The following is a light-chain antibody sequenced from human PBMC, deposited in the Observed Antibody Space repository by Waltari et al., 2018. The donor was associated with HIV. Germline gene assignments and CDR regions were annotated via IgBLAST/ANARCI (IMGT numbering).Light chain of an antibody. CDR3: QQYNSYSQWM. Sequence: DIQMTQSPSTLSASVGDRVTITCRARQSIRSWLAWYQQKPGKAPKLRISEASSLESGVPSRFSGSGSGTEFTLTISSLQSDDFATYHCQQYNSYSQWMFGQGTKVEIK. J-gene: IGKJ1*01. CDR1: QSIRSW. V-gene: IGKV1-5*03. CDR2: EAS.